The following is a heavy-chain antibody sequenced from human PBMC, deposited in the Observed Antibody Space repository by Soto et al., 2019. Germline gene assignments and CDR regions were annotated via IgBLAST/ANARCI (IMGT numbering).Heavy chain of an antibody. CDR2: IWYDGSNK. CDR1: GFTFSSNG. CDR3: ARWNLVGPTIDAFDL. Sequence: ESGGGVVQPGRSLRLSCAASGFTFSSNGMHWVRQAPGKGLEWVAIIWYDGSNKYYADSVKGRFTISRDNSKNTLYLQMNSLIAEDTAMYYCARWNLVGPTIDAFDLWGQGTMVTVSS. J-gene: IGHJ3*01. V-gene: IGHV3-33*01. D-gene: IGHD1-26*01.